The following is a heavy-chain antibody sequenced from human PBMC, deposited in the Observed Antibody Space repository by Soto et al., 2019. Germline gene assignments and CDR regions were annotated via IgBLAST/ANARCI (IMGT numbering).Heavy chain of an antibody. CDR2: IKQDGSEK. J-gene: IGHJ4*02. CDR1: GFTFSSFW. D-gene: IGHD4-17*01. CDR3: ARGVTSGVDYFDY. V-gene: IGHV3-7*01. Sequence: GGSLRLSCAASGFTFSSFWMSWVRQAPGKGLEWVANIKQDGSEKYYIDSVKGRFTISRDNAKNSLYLQMNSLRAEDTAVYYCARGVTSGVDYFDYWGQGILVTVSS.